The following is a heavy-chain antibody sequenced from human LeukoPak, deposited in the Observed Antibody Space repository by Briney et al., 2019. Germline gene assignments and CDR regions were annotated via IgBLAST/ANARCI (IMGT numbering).Heavy chain of an antibody. J-gene: IGHJ3*02. V-gene: IGHV1-18*01. CDR3: ARDGISDSSGYYIPSKAFDI. CDR1: GGTFTSYG. CDR2: ISAYNGNT. Sequence: ASVKVSCKASGGTFTSYGISWVRQAPGQGLEWMGWISAYNGNTNYAQKLQGRVTMTTDTSTSTAYMELRSLRSDDTAVYYCARDGISDSSGYYIPSKAFDIWGQGTMVTVSS. D-gene: IGHD3-22*01.